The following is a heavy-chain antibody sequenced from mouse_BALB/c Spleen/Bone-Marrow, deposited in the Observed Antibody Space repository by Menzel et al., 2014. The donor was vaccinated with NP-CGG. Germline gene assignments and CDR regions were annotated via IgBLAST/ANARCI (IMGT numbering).Heavy chain of an antibody. J-gene: IGHJ4*01. CDR3: ARVGYRYDGYAMDY. CDR2: IWAGGST. CDR1: GFSLTSYG. Sequence: QVQLQQSGPGLVAPSQSLSITCTVSGFSLTSYGVHWVRQPPGKGLEWLGVIWAGGSTNYNSALMSRLSISKDNSKSQFFLKMNSLQTDDTAMYYCARVGYRYDGYAMDYWGQGTSVTVSS. D-gene: IGHD2-14*01. V-gene: IGHV2-9*02.